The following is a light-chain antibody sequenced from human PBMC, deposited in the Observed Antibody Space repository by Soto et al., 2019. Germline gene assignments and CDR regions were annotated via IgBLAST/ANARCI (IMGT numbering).Light chain of an antibody. Sequence: VLTQPPSVSGAPGQRVTISCTGSSSNIGAGYDVHWYQQLPGTAPKLLIYGNSNRPSGVPDRFSGSKSGTSASLAITGLQAEDEADYYCQSYDSSLSGVVFGGGTQLTVL. CDR3: QSYDSSLSGVV. V-gene: IGLV1-40*01. CDR1: SSNIGAGYD. CDR2: GNS. J-gene: IGLJ2*01.